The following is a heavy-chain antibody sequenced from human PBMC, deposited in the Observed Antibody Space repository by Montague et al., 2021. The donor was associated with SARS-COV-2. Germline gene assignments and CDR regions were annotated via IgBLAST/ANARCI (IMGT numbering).Heavy chain of an antibody. CDR3: AGGEWLRGGLDV. CDR2: VFDSGST. Sequence: SETLSLTCTVSGGSISSYYWSWIRQPPGNGLEWIGHVFDSGSTNYNPSLKSRITITVDTSKNQFSLKLSSVTAADTAASYCAGGEWLRGGLDVWGQGTTVTVSS. CDR1: GGSISSYY. D-gene: IGHD5-12*01. J-gene: IGHJ6*02. V-gene: IGHV4-59*13.